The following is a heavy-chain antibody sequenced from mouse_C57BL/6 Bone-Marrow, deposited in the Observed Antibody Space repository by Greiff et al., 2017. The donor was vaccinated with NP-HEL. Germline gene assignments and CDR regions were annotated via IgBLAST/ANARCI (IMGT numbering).Heavy chain of an antibody. CDR2: ISSGGDYI. Sequence: DVMLVESGEGLVKPGGSLKLSCAASGFTFSSYAMSWVRQTPEKRLEWVAYISSGGDYIYYADTVKGRFTISRDNARNTLYLQMSSLKSEDTAMYYCTRDGRGYRDAMDYWGQGTSVTVSS. D-gene: IGHD3-1*01. CDR3: TRDGRGYRDAMDY. J-gene: IGHJ4*01. V-gene: IGHV5-9-1*02. CDR1: GFTFSSYA.